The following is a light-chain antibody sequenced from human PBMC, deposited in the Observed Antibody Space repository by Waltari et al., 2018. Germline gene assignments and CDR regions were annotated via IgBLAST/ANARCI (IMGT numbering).Light chain of an antibody. V-gene: IGKV1-5*01. CDR2: DAS. CDR1: ERLGSE. J-gene: IGKJ1*01. Sequence: DIQMTQSPSTLSASIGDRVTITCRASERLGSELAWYQQRPGKAPNMLIYDASNLQTGVPSRFSGSGSGTEFTLTINNLQPDDFVTYFCQQYSYYPWTFGQETKVEIK. CDR3: QQYSYYPWT.